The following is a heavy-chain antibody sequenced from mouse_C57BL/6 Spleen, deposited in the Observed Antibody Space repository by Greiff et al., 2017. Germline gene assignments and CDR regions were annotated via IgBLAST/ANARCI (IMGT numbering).Heavy chain of an antibody. CDR3: ARGITTVASDYYAMDY. CDR2: LSSGSSNI. D-gene: IGHD1-1*01. V-gene: IGHV5-17*01. J-gene: IGHJ4*01. Sequence: EVKLMESGGGLVKPGGSLKLSCAASGFTFSDYGMHWVRQAPEKGLEWVAYLSSGSSNIYYADTVKGRFTISRDNAKNTLFLQMTSLRSEDTAMFYWARGITTVASDYYAMDYWGQGTAVTFSS. CDR1: GFTFSDYG.